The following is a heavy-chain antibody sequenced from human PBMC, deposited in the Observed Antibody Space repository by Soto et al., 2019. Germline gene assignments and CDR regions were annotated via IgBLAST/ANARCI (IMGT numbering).Heavy chain of an antibody. D-gene: IGHD2-8*01. V-gene: IGHV1-69*06. Sequence: SVKVSCKPSGGTFNTYGISWVRQAPGQGLEWMGGIIPMFGTTNYAQKFQGRVTITADISTYTAYMELGSLRSEDTAVYYCTREVGYCTDGVCHEIYGMDVWGQGTTVTVSS. CDR2: IIPMFGTT. CDR3: TREVGYCTDGVCHEIYGMDV. J-gene: IGHJ6*02. CDR1: GGTFNTYG.